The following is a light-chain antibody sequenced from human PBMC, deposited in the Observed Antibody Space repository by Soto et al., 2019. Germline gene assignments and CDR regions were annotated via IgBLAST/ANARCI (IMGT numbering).Light chain of an antibody. V-gene: IGKV1-5*01. CDR3: QQYNTYPWT. Sequence: DIQVTRSPSTLSASVGHRVTSTCRASQSISSWLAWYQQKQGKAPKLLLYDASTLQSGVPSRFSGSGYGTDLTITISRLNPDDFETYYCQQYNTYPWTFGQGTKVDI. J-gene: IGKJ1*01. CDR1: QSISSW. CDR2: DAS.